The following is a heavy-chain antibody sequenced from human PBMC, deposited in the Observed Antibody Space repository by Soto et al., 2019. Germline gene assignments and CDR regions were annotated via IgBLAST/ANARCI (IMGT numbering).Heavy chain of an antibody. J-gene: IGHJ5*02. Sequence: SETLSLTCAVSGASISNVDYSWIWIRQPPGRALEWIGYIYSSGRSDYNPSLKSRVTISIDRSKNQFSLKLTSVTAADAAVYYCYRETPVNWFDPWGQGNLVTVSS. CDR3: YRETPVNWFDP. CDR1: GASISNVDYS. CDR2: IYSSGRS. V-gene: IGHV4-30-2*01.